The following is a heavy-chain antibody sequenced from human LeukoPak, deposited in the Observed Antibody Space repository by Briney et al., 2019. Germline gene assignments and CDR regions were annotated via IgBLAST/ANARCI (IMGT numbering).Heavy chain of an antibody. J-gene: IGHJ4*02. CDR1: GFTVSSNY. CDR3: ARGPSSSNLLWFDY. CDR2: ISSSESTR. Sequence: GGSLRLSCAASGFTVSSNYMSWVRQAPGKGLEWVSYISSSESTRHYADSVKGRFTISRDNAKNSLYLQMNSLRADDTAVYYCARGPSSSNLLWFDYWGQGTLVTVSS. D-gene: IGHD2-2*01. V-gene: IGHV3-11*04.